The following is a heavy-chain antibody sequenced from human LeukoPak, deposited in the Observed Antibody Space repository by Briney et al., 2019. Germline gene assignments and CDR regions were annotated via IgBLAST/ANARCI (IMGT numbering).Heavy chain of an antibody. CDR2: ISSGSSTI. CDR1: GGSFSGYY. D-gene: IGHD4-23*01. V-gene: IGHV3-48*02. J-gene: IGHJ4*02. CDR3: ARGPYGGHPFDY. Sequence: HPSETLSLTCAVYGGSFSGYYWSWVRQAPGKGLECVSYISSGSSTIYHADSVKGRFTISRDSAKNSLYLQMNSLRDEDTAVYYCARGPYGGHPFDYWGQGTLVTVSS.